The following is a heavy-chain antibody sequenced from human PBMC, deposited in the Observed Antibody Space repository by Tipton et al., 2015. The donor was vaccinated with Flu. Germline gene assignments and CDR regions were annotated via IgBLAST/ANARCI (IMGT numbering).Heavy chain of an antibody. V-gene: IGHV4-34*01. CDR1: GGSLSGYF. Sequence: TLSLTCAVYGGSLSGYFWSWIRQPPGKGLEWIGEISHGGGTNYNPSLTSRVTISVDTSKNQFYLRLTSVTAADTAVYYCARRDYSNYVSEPKNWFDPWGQGTLVAVSS. J-gene: IGHJ5*02. D-gene: IGHD4-11*01. CDR3: ARRDYSNYVSEPKNWFDP. CDR2: ISHGGGT.